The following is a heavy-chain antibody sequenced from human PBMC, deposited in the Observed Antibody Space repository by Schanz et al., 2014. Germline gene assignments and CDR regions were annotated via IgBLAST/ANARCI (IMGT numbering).Heavy chain of an antibody. CDR2: IKHDGDEK. D-gene: IGHD4-17*01. CDR1: GFTFRNYW. CDR3: ARVLGGDEGLDQ. Sequence: EVQLVESGGGLVQPGGSLRLSCAVSGFTFRNYWMSWVRQAPGKGLEWVANIKHDGDEKDYVDSVKGRFTISRDNPKNSLCLQMNSLRAEDTALYYCARVLGGDEGLDQWGQGTLVTVSS. J-gene: IGHJ4*02. V-gene: IGHV3-7*01.